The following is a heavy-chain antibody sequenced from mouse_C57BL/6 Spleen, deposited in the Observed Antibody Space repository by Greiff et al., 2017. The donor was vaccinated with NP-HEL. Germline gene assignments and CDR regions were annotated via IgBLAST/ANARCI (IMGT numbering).Heavy chain of an antibody. CDR1: GFSFNTYA. Sequence: EVKLVESGGGLVQPKGSLKLSCAASGFSFNTYAMNWVRQAPGKGLEWVARIRSKSNNYATYYADSVKDRFTISRDDSESMLYLQMNNLKTEDTAMYYFVRDNDASSPMYFEVWGTGATVTV. J-gene: IGHJ1*03. V-gene: IGHV10-1*01. CDR2: IRSKSNNYAT. D-gene: IGHD1-1*01. CDR3: VRDNDASSPMYFEV.